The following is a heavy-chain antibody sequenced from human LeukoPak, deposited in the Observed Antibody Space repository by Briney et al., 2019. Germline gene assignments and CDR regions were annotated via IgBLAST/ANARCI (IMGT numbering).Heavy chain of an antibody. D-gene: IGHD3-10*02. CDR1: GFTFSSYS. CDR3: AELGITMIGGV. J-gene: IGHJ6*04. CDR2: ISSSGSTI. Sequence: QAGGSLRLSCAASGFTFSSYSMNWVRQAPGKGLEWVSSISSSGSTIYYADSVKGRFTISRDNAKNSLYLQMNSLRAEDTAVYYCAELGITMIGGVWGKGTTVTISS. V-gene: IGHV3-48*04.